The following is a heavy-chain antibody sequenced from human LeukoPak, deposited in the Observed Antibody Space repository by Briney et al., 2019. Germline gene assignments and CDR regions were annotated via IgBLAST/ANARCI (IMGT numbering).Heavy chain of an antibody. V-gene: IGHV4-39*01. CDR2: VYYRGST. CDR3: ARHMGPFSSAVNWFDP. Sequence: SETLSLTCTASGDSISSSSYFWGWICQPPGKGLEWIGSVYYRGSTYYNPSLTSRVILAVDTSKNQFSLTLNSVTAADTAVYYCARHMGPFSSAVNWFDPWGQGALVTVSS. CDR1: GDSISSSSYF. D-gene: IGHD6-13*01. J-gene: IGHJ5*02.